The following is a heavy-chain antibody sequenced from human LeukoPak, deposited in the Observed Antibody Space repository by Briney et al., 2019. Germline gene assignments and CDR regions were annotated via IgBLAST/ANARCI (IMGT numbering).Heavy chain of an antibody. D-gene: IGHD2-2*02. CDR2: IRYDGSNK. V-gene: IGHV3-30*02. Sequence: GGSLRLSCAASGFTFSSYGMHWVRQAPGKGLEWVAFIRYDGSNKYYADSVKGRFTISRDNSKNTLYLQMNSLRAEDTAVYYCAKGVVPAAILGAYMDVWGKGTTVTVSS. J-gene: IGHJ6*03. CDR3: AKGVVPAAILGAYMDV. CDR1: GFTFSSYG.